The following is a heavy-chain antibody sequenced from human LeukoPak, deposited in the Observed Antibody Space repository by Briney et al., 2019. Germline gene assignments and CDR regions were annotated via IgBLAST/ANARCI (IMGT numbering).Heavy chain of an antibody. CDR2: IYYSGST. CDR1: GGPISSYY. J-gene: IGHJ6*04. Sequence: SETLSLTCTVSGGPISSYYWSWIRQPPGKGLEWIGYIYYSGSTNYNPSLKSRVTISVDTSKNQFSLKLSSVTAADTAVYYCARGSRFNYYGSGSLYYYYGMDVWGKGTTVTVSS. V-gene: IGHV4-59*01. D-gene: IGHD3-10*01. CDR3: ARGSRFNYYGSGSLYYYYGMDV.